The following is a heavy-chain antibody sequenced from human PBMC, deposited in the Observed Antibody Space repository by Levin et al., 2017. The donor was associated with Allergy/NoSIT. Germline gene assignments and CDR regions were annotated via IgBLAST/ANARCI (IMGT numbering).Heavy chain of an antibody. CDR2: ISYDGSNK. Sequence: GGSLRLSCAASGFTFSSYAMHWVRQAPGKGLEWVAVISYDGSNKYYADSVKGRFTISRDNSKNTLYLQMNSLRAEDTAVYYCASTSPTVARDLDYWGQGTLVTVSS. V-gene: IGHV3-30-3*01. D-gene: IGHD5-12*01. CDR1: GFTFSSYA. CDR3: ASTSPTVARDLDY. J-gene: IGHJ4*02.